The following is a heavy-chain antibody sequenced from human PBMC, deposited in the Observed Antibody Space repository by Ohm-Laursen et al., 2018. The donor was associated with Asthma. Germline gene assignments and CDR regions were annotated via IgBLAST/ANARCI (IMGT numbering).Heavy chain of an antibody. CDR1: GFTFSSYG. Sequence: SLRLSCSASGFTFSSYGMHWVRQAPGKGLEWVAVISYDGSNKYYADSVKGQFTISRDNSKNTVYLQMNSLRAEDTAAYYCARDRSRSGHYPRPHDYWGQGTLITVSS. J-gene: IGHJ4*02. D-gene: IGHD3-22*01. V-gene: IGHV3-30*03. CDR3: ARDRSRSGHYPRPHDY. CDR2: ISYDGSNK.